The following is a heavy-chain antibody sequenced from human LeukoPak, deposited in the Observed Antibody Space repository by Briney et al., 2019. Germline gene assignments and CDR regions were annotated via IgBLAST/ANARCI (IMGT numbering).Heavy chain of an antibody. Sequence: GGSLRLSCAASGFTVSSNYMSWVRQAPGKGLEWVSVIYSGGSTYYAESVKGRFTISRDNSKNTLYLQMNSLRAEDTAVYYCARDNSDYYYMDVWGKGTTVTVSS. CDR3: ARDNSDYYYMDV. D-gene: IGHD3-10*01. CDR2: IYSGGST. V-gene: IGHV3-53*01. CDR1: GFTVSSNY. J-gene: IGHJ6*03.